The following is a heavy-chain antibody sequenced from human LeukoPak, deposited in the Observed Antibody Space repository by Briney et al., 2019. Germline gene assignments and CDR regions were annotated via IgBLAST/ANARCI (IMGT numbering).Heavy chain of an antibody. D-gene: IGHD1-7*01. J-gene: IGHJ4*02. CDR1: GFTLSSYW. CDR3: ARDNNWNYGGGFDY. V-gene: IGHV3-7*01. CDR2: IKQDGSEK. Sequence: GGSLRLSCAASGFTLSSYWMSWVRQAPGKGLEWVANIKQDGSEKYYVDSVKGRFTISRDNAKNSLYLQMNSLRAEDTAVYYCARDNNWNYGGGFDYWGQGTLVTVSS.